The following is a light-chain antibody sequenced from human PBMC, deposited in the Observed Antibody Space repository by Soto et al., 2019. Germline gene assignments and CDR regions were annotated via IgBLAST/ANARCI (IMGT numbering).Light chain of an antibody. CDR2: QDK. CDR3: QAWDTSTAV. V-gene: IGLV3-1*01. CDR1: KLGQRY. J-gene: IGLJ1*01. Sequence: SYELTQPPSVSASPGQTATITCSGHKLGQRYASWYQHKPGQSPVLVMYQDKKRPSGISERFSGSNSGNTATLTISGIQTTDEGDYYCQAWDTSTAVFGTGTKVTVL.